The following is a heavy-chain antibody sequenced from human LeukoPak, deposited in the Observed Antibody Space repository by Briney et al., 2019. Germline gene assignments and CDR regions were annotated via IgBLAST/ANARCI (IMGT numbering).Heavy chain of an antibody. CDR3: ARVAGYSSGWYVGWFDP. CDR2: INHSGST. J-gene: IGHJ5*02. V-gene: IGHV4-34*01. CDR1: GGSFSGYY. Sequence: SETLSLTCAVYGGSFSGYYWSWLRQPPGKGLEWIGEINHSGSTNYNPSLKSRVTISVDTSKNQFSLKLSSVTAADTAVYYCARVAGYSSGWYVGWFDPWGQGTLVTVSS. D-gene: IGHD6-19*01.